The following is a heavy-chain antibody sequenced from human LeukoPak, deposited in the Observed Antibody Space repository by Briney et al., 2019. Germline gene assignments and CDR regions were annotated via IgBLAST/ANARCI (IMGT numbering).Heavy chain of an antibody. J-gene: IGHJ4*02. CDR3: ARDVRPGSYVAYYFDY. Sequence: ASVKVSCKASGGTFSSYAISWVRQAPGQGLEWMGGIIPIFGTANYAQKFQGRVTITADESTSTAYMELSSLGSEDTAVYYCARDVRPGSYVAYYFDYWGQGTLVTVSS. CDR2: IIPIFGTA. CDR1: GGTFSSYA. V-gene: IGHV1-69*13. D-gene: IGHD3-10*01.